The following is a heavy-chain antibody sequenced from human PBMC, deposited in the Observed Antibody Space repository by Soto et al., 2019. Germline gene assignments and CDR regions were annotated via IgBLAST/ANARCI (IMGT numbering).Heavy chain of an antibody. CDR3: ARGTYYDFWSGNTSYYGMDV. CDR1: GYTFTSYD. D-gene: IGHD3-3*01. Sequence: WASVKVSCKASGYTFTSYDINWVRQATGQGLEWMGWMNPNSGNTGYAQKFQGRVTMTRNTSISTAYMELSSLRSEDTAVYYCARGTYYDFWSGNTSYYGMDVWGQGTTVTVSS. J-gene: IGHJ6*02. CDR2: MNPNSGNT. V-gene: IGHV1-8*01.